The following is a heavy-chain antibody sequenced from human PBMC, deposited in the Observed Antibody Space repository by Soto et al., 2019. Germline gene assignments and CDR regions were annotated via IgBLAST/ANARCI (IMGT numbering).Heavy chain of an antibody. V-gene: IGHV4-61*01. CDR1: GGSVSSDTHY. J-gene: IGHJ6*02. Sequence: QVQLQESGPGLVKPSETLSLTCTVSGGSVSSDTHYWSWIRQPPGKRLEWIGFIYSNGSTNYNPSLKSRVTMSVDTSKNQFSLKLRSVIVADTAVYHCARFVRSCSGTTCYTRADVWGQGTTVTVSS. CDR3: ARFVRSCSGTTCYTRADV. D-gene: IGHD2-2*02. CDR2: IYSNGST.